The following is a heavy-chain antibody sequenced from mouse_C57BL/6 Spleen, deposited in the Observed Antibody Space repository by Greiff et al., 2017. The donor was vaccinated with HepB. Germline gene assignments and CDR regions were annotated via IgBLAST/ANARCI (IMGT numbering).Heavy chain of an antibody. V-gene: IGHV5-4*01. CDR3: ARKGYYRGC. Sequence: EVQVVESGGGLVKPGGSLKLSCAASGFTFSSYAMSWVRQTPEKRLEWVATISDGGSYTYYPDNVKGRFTISRDNAKNNLYLQMSHLKSEDTAMYYCARKGYYRGCWGQGTTLTVSS. D-gene: IGHD2-14*01. CDR1: GFTFSSYA. CDR2: ISDGGSYT. J-gene: IGHJ2*01.